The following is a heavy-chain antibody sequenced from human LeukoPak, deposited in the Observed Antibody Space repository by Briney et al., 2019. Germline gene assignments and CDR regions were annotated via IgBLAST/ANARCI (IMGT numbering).Heavy chain of an antibody. D-gene: IGHD2-2*01. Sequence: GGSLRLSCAAYGFTFSDYYMSWSRQAPGKGLEWVSYISSSGSTIYYADSVKGRFTISRDNAKNSLYLQMNSLRAEDTAVYYCAKEGEPAAKYNWFDPWGQGTPVTVSS. CDR2: ISSSGSTI. CDR1: GFTFSDYY. V-gene: IGHV3-11*01. CDR3: AKEGEPAAKYNWFDP. J-gene: IGHJ5*02.